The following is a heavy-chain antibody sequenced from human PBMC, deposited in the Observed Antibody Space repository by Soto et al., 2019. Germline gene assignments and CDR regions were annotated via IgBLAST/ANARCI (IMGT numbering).Heavy chain of an antibody. CDR3: ARGGARYYDFWSGYYYYGMDV. CDR2: INHSGST. V-gene: IGHV4-34*01. D-gene: IGHD3-3*01. CDR1: GGSFSGYY. J-gene: IGHJ6*02. Sequence: NPSETLSLTCAVYGGSFSGYYWSWIRQPPGKGLEWIGEINHSGSTNYNPSLKSRVTISVDTSKNQFSLKLSSVTAADTAVYYCARGGARYYDFWSGYYYYGMDVWGQGTTVTVSS.